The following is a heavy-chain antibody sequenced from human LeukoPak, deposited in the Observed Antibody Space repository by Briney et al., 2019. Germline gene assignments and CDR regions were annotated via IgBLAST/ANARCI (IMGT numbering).Heavy chain of an antibody. Sequence: GGSLRLSCSASGFTFSSYGMSWVRQAPGKGLEWVSAISGSGGRTYYADSVKGRFTITRDNSKNTLYLQMNSLRAEDTAVYYCARGMVRGVNPLDPWGQGTLVTVSS. V-gene: IGHV3-23*01. J-gene: IGHJ5*02. CDR3: ARGMVRGVNPLDP. D-gene: IGHD3-10*01. CDR1: GFTFSSYG. CDR2: ISGSGGRT.